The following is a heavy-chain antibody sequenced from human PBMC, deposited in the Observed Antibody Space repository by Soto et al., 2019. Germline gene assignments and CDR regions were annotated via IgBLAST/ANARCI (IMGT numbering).Heavy chain of an antibody. V-gene: IGHV2-5*02. CDR3: AHRRAYCSGGTCYSIWFDP. CDR1: GFSLSTSGVG. D-gene: IGHD2-15*01. Sequence: QITLKESGPPLVKPTQTLTLTCTFSGFSLSTSGVGVGWIRQPPGKALEWLALIYWDDDKRYSPSLKSRLTITKDTSKNQVVLTMTNMDPVDTATYCCAHRRAYCSGGTCYSIWFDPWGQGTLVTVSS. CDR2: IYWDDDK. J-gene: IGHJ5*02.